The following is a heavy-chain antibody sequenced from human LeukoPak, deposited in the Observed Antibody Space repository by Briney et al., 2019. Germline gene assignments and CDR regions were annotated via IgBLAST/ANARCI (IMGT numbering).Heavy chain of an antibody. CDR2: ISGSGGST. CDR3: AKVPDIAAAGTHFDY. CDR1: GFTFSSYA. Sequence: PGGSLRLSCAASGFTFSSYAMSWVRQALGKGLEWVSDISGSGGSTYYADSVKGRFTISRDNSTNTLYLQMNSLRAEDTAVYYCAKVPDIAAAGTHFDYWGQGTLVTVSS. D-gene: IGHD6-13*01. V-gene: IGHV3-23*01. J-gene: IGHJ4*02.